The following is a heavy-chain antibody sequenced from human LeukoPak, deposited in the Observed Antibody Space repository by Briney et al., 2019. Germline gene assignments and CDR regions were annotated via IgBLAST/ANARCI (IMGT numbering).Heavy chain of an antibody. CDR3: AKDRSTYYYDSSGYYYDY. V-gene: IGHV3-23*01. D-gene: IGHD3-22*01. CDR1: GFTFSSDA. J-gene: IGHJ4*02. CDR2: ISGSGGST. Sequence: PGASLRLSCAASGFTFSSDAMSWVREAPGKGLEWVSAISGSGGSTYYADSVKGRFTISRDNSKNTLYLQMNSLRAEDTAVYYCAKDRSTYYYDSSGYYYDYWGQGTLVTVSS.